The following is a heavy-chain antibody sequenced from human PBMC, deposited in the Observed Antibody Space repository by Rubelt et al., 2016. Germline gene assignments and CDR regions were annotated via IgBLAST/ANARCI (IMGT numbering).Heavy chain of an antibody. J-gene: IGHJ5*02. Sequence: QITLKESGPTLVKPTQTLTLTCTFSGFSLSTSGVGVGWIRQPPGKALEWLALIYWNDDKRYSPSLNSRLTIIKDTSKNQVVLRMTNMDPTDTATYYCAHGEWELFVGWWFDPWGQGTLVTVPP. D-gene: IGHD1-26*01. CDR3: AHGEWELFVGWWFDP. CDR1: GFSLSTSGVG. CDR2: IYWNDDK. V-gene: IGHV2-5*01.